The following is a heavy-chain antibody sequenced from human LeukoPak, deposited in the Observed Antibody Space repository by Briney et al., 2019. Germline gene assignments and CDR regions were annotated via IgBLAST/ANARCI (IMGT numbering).Heavy chain of an antibody. CDR3: ATGAGHLNFDY. CDR2: IYYSGST. J-gene: IGHJ4*02. Sequence: SETLSLTCTVSGGSISSSSYYWGWIRQPPGKGLEWIGSIYYSGSTYYNPSLKSRVTISVDTSKNQFSLKLSSVTAADTAVYYCATGAGHLNFDYWGQGTLVTVSS. V-gene: IGHV4-39*07. D-gene: IGHD6-13*01. CDR1: GGSISSSSYY.